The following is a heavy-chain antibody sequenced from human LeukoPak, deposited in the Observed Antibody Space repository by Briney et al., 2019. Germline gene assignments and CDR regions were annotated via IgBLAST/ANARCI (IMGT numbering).Heavy chain of an antibody. J-gene: IGHJ4*02. D-gene: IGHD1-26*01. CDR3: AKGLLGASSN. Sequence: PGGSLRLSCAASGLTFSSYVMHWVRQAPGKGLEWVAIISYDGSNEYYADSVKGRFTISRDNSKNTLYLQMNSLRAADTAVYYCAKGLLGASSNWGQGTLVTVSS. CDR1: GLTFSSYV. V-gene: IGHV3-30*04. CDR2: ISYDGSNE.